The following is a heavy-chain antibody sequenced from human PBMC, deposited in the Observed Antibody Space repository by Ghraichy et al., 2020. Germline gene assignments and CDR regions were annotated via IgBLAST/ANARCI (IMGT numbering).Heavy chain of an antibody. CDR3: ARGSTTVVTPMGYFDY. CDR2: INPSGGST. V-gene: IGHV1-46*01. CDR1: GYTFTSYY. Sequence: ASVKVSCKASGYTFTSYYMHWVRQAPGQGLEWMGIINPSGGSTSYAQKFQGRVTMTRDTSTRTVYMELSSLRSEDTAVYYCARGSTTVVTPMGYFDYWGQGTLVTVSS. J-gene: IGHJ4*02. D-gene: IGHD4-23*01.